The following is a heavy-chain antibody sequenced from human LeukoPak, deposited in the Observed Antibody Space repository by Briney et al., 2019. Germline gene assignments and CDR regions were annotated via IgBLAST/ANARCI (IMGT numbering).Heavy chain of an antibody. J-gene: IGHJ5*02. D-gene: IGHD6-19*01. CDR3: ARGRRLRGWYPNNWFDP. Sequence: ASVKVSCKASGYTFTSYDINWVRQATGQGLEWMGWMKPNSGNTGYAQKFQGRVTMTRNTSISTAYMELSSLRSEDTAVYYCARGRRLRGWYPNNWFDPWGQGTLVTVSS. V-gene: IGHV1-8*01. CDR2: MKPNSGNT. CDR1: GYTFTSYD.